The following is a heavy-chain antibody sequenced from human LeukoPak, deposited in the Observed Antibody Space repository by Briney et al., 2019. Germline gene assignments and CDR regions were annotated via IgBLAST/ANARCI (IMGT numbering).Heavy chain of an antibody. V-gene: IGHV4-34*01. CDR1: GGSFSGYY. J-gene: IGHJ4*02. CDR3: ARMPRIVGATGDY. CDR2: IYYSGST. Sequence: SETLSLTCAVYGGSFSGYYWSWIRQPPGKGLEWIGSIYYSGSTYYNPSLKSRVTISVDTSKNQFSLKLSSVTAADTAVYYCARMPRIVGATGDYWGQGTLVTVSS. D-gene: IGHD1-26*01.